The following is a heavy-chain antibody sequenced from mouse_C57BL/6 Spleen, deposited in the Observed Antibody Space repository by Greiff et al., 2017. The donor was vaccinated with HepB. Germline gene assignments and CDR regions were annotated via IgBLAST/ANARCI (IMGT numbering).Heavy chain of an antibody. J-gene: IGHJ4*01. CDR1: GYTFTSYW. Sequence: VQLQQPGAELVKPGASVKMSCKASGYTFTSYWITWVKQRPGQGLVWIGDIYPGSGSTNYNEKFKSKATLTVDTSSSTAYMQLSSLTSEDSAVYYCAIYWGEDYAMDYWGQGTSVTVSS. V-gene: IGHV1-55*01. CDR3: AIYWGEDYAMDY. D-gene: IGHD4-1*01. CDR2: IYPGSGST.